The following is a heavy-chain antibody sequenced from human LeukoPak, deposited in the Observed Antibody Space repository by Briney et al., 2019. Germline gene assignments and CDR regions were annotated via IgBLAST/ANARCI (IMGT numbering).Heavy chain of an antibody. CDR2: IWYDGSNK. V-gene: IGHV3-33*01. CDR3: ARDQWELLSFFDY. CDR1: GFTFSSYG. Sequence: GGSLRLSCAASGFTFSSYGMHWVRQAPGKGLEWVAVIWYDGSNKYYADSVKGRFTISRDNSKNTLYLQMNSLRAEDTAVYYCARDQWELLSFFDYWGQGTLVTVSS. J-gene: IGHJ4*02. D-gene: IGHD1-26*01.